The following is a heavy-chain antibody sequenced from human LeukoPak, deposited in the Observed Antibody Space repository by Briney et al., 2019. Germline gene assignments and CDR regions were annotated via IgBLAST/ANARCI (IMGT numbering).Heavy chain of an antibody. CDR2: INPNSGGT. CDR1: GYTFTGYY. CDR3: ARDRSSGWEFGDFDY. D-gene: IGHD6-19*01. V-gene: IGHV1-2*02. Sequence: GASVKVSCKASGYTFTGYYVHWVRQAPGQGLEWMGWINPNSGGTNYAQKFQGRVTMTRDTSISTAYMELSRLRSDDTAVYYCARDRSSGWEFGDFDYWGQGTLVTVSS. J-gene: IGHJ4*02.